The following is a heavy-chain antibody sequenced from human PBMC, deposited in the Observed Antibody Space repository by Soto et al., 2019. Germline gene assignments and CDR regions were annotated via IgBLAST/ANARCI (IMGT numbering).Heavy chain of an antibody. J-gene: IGHJ4*02. D-gene: IGHD5-18*01. Sequence: PSEPRSLACTVSDGSISSYYRSWNRQPPGKGLEWIGYIYYSGSTNYNPSLKSRVTISVDTSKNQFSLKLSSVTAADTAVYYCAREEMATANFDYWGQGTLVTVSS. V-gene: IGHV4-59*01. CDR2: IYYSGST. CDR1: DGSISSYY. CDR3: AREEMATANFDY.